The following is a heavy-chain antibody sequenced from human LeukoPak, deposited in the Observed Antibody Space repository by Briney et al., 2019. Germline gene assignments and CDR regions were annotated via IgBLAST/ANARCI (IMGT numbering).Heavy chain of an antibody. Sequence: SETLSLTCTVSGGSISSSSYYWRWIRQPPGKGLEWIGSIYYSGTTYYNPSLKSRVTISVDTSKNQFSLKLSSVTAADTAVYNCSGRYGSGSHTEYYFEYWGQGALVTVSS. D-gene: IGHD3-10*01. CDR2: IYYSGTT. CDR3: SGRYGSGSHTEYYFEY. J-gene: IGHJ4*02. V-gene: IGHV4-39*03. CDR1: GGSISSSSYY.